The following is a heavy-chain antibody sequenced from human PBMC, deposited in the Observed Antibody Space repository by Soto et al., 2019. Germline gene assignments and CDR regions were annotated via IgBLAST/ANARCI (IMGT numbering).Heavy chain of an antibody. CDR1: GYTFSTSA. Sequence: QVPLVQSGAEVKKPGASVKVSCKASGYTFSTSALHWVRQAPGQSLEWMGWINADNGNTEYSQRFQGRVTITRDTSATTTYMELSSLRFEDTAVYYCSRAGGLDVWGQGTTVTVSS. J-gene: IGHJ6*02. CDR3: SRAGGLDV. CDR2: INADNGNT. D-gene: IGHD6-19*01. V-gene: IGHV1-3*01.